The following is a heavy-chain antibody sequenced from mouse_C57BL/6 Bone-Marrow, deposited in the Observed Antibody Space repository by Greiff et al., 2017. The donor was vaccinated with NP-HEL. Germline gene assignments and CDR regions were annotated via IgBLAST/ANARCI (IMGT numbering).Heavy chain of an antibody. V-gene: IGHV1-55*01. CDR1: GYTFTSYW. Sequence: VQLQQSGAELVKPGASVKMSCKASGYTFTSYWITWVKQRPGQGLEWIGDIYPGSGSTNYNEKFKSKATLTVDTSSSTAYMQLSSLTSEDSAVYYCARPRSTMVSDYWGQGTTLTVSS. CDR3: ARPRSTMVSDY. J-gene: IGHJ2*01. D-gene: IGHD2-2*01. CDR2: IYPGSGST.